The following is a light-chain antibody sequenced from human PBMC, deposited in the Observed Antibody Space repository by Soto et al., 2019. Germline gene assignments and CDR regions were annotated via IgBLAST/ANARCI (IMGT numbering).Light chain of an antibody. CDR1: QSVSSSY. J-gene: IGKJ4*01. V-gene: IGKV3-15*01. CDR3: QQYNNWTRAT. Sequence: EIVLTQSPPTRALSHGERATLSCWASQSVSSSYLAWYQQKPGQAPRLLMFRTSSRATGFPARFSGSGSGTEFNLTISSRQSADFGVYYCQQYNNWTRATFGGGTKVDIK. CDR2: RTS.